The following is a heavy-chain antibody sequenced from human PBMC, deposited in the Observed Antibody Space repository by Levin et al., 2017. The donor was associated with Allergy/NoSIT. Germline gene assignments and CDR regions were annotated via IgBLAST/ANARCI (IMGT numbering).Heavy chain of an antibody. Sequence: LSLTCAASGFSFSSPWMSWVRQAPGKGLEWVANINQVGSEKYYADSVKGRFTTSRDNAKDLLYLQMNSLRAEDTAVYYCARDGVDAGIYFDYWGQGTQLTVSS. CDR3: ARDGVDAGIYFDY. V-gene: IGHV3-7*01. J-gene: IGHJ4*02. CDR1: GFSFSSPW. D-gene: IGHD2-15*01. CDR2: INQVGSEK.